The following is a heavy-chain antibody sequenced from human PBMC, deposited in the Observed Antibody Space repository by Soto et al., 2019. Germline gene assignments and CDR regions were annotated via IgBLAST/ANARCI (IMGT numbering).Heavy chain of an antibody. CDR1: GGSISGHY. D-gene: IGHD6-19*01. CDR3: ARVGSSGWSPDY. J-gene: IGHJ4*02. V-gene: IGHV4-59*11. CDR2: IFYTGST. Sequence: LSLTFTVPGGSISGHYWIWIRQSPGKGLEWIGYIFYTGSTNYNPSLKSRVTLSVDTSKNQFSLRLSSVTAADTAVYYCARVGSSGWSPDYWGQGTLVTVSS.